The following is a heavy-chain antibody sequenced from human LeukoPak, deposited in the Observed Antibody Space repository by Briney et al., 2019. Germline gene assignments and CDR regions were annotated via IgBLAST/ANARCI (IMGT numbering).Heavy chain of an antibody. CDR2: IRSKANSYAT. V-gene: IGHV3-73*01. CDR1: GFTFSGSA. CDR3: TSGNSSGWYDIFDY. J-gene: IGHJ4*02. D-gene: IGHD6-19*01. Sequence: GGSLRLSCAASGFTFSGSAMHWVRQASGKGLEWVGRIRSKANSYATAYAASVKGRFTISRDDSKNTAYLQMNSLKTEDTAVYYCTSGNSSGWYDIFDYWGQGTLVTVSS.